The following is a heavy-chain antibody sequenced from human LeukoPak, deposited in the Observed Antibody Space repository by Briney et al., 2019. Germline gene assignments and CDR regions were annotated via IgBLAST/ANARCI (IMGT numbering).Heavy chain of an antibody. V-gene: IGHV3-13*01. D-gene: IGHD6-19*01. Sequence: GGSLRLSCAASGFTFIDYDMHWVRQVIGKGLEWVSAIGIRGDTHYSGSVKGRYTISRENAESSLYLQMNSLRAEDTAVYYCARGGIQVSGIDEFDYWSQGTLVTVSS. J-gene: IGHJ4*02. CDR3: ARGGIQVSGIDEFDY. CDR1: GFTFIDYD. CDR2: IGIRGDT.